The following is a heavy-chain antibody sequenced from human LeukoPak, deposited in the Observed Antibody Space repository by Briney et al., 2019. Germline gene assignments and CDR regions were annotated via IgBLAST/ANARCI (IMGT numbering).Heavy chain of an antibody. D-gene: IGHD1-14*01. Sequence: GGSLRLSCAASGFTFSNYAMSWVRQAPGKGLEWVSGITASGDSTYYADSVKGRFTISRDNSKNTLYLQMNSLRAEDTAVYYCAKPAKTDYADYWGQGTLVTVSS. CDR3: AKPAKTDYADY. CDR1: GFTFSNYA. V-gene: IGHV3-23*01. J-gene: IGHJ4*02. CDR2: ITASGDST.